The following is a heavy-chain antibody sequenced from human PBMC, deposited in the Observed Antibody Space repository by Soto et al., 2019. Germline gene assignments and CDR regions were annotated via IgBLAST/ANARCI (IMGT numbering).Heavy chain of an antibody. J-gene: IGHJ4*02. CDR1: GDSVSSTSSI. CDR3: ARDLHGTYYYDS. V-gene: IGHV6-1*01. CDR2: TYYRSTWHT. Sequence: SQTLSLTCDISGDSVSSTSSIWNWIRQSPSRGLEWLGRTYYRSTWHTDYAVSVRGRITINPDTPKNQFFLQLSSVTPDDTAVYFCARDLHGTYYYDSWGQGTLVTVSS. D-gene: IGHD1-1*01.